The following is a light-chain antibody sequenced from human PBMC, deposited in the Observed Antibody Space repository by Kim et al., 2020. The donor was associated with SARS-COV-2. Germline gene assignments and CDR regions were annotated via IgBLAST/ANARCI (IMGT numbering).Light chain of an antibody. Sequence: DIQMTQSPSSVSASVGDRVTITCRASQGIGTWLVWYQQKPGKAPKLLIYAASSLQSGVPSRFSGSGSGTDFTLTISSLQPEDFATYYCQQANSFPWTCGQGTKVDSK. J-gene: IGKJ1*01. CDR2: AAS. CDR1: QGIGTW. CDR3: QQANSFPWT. V-gene: IGKV1-12*01.